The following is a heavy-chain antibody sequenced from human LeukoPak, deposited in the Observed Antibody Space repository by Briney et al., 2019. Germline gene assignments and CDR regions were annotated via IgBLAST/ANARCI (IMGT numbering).Heavy chain of an antibody. Sequence: SETLSLTCAVYGGSFSDYYWNWIRQTPGKGLEWIGEINDSGNTNYSPSLKSRVTISVDTSKNQFSLKLSSVTAADTAVYYCARGRRTGTKSYVDYWGQGTLVTVSS. J-gene: IGHJ4*02. V-gene: IGHV4-34*01. D-gene: IGHD1-7*01. CDR3: ARGRRTGTKSYVDY. CDR2: INDSGNT. CDR1: GGSFSDYY.